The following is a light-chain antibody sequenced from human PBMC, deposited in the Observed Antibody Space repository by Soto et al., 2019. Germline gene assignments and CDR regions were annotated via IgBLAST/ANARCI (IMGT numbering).Light chain of an antibody. CDR3: QQYHYWWT. V-gene: IGKV3-15*01. J-gene: IGKJ1*01. CDR2: GAS. Sequence: EIVMTQSPATLSVSPGERATLSCRASQIINSALAWYQQKPGQAPRLLIYGASTRATAIANRFSASGSGTEFTLTISSLQSEDFKVYYCQQYHYWWTLGQGTKVEIK. CDR1: QIINSA.